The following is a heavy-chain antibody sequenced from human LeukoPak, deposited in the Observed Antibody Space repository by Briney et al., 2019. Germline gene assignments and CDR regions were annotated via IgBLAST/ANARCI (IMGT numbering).Heavy chain of an antibody. CDR3: TRVTGYMIEDYFDY. V-gene: IGHV4-59*01. D-gene: IGHD3-9*01. Sequence: PSETLSLTCTVSGGSISSYYWSWIRQPPGKGLEWIGYIYYSGSTNYNPSLKSRVTISVDTSKNQFSLKLSSVTAADTAVYYCTRVTGYMIEDYFDYWGQGTLVTVSS. CDR1: GGSISSYY. CDR2: IYYSGST. J-gene: IGHJ4*02.